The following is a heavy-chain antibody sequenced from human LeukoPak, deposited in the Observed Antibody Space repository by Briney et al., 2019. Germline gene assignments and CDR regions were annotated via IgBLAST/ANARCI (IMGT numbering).Heavy chain of an antibody. Sequence: GGSLRLSCAASGFIFSNYAMQWVRQAPGMGLEWVAFIRYDGGNTYYADSVKGRFTISRDNAKNSLYLQMNSLRAEDTAVYYCAKVATGSYYNWPFDYWGQGTLVTVSS. D-gene: IGHD3-10*01. CDR3: AKVATGSYYNWPFDY. CDR2: IRYDGGNT. CDR1: GFIFSNYA. J-gene: IGHJ4*02. V-gene: IGHV3-30*02.